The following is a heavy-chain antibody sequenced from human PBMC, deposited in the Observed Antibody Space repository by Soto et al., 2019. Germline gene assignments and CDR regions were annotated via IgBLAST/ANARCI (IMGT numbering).Heavy chain of an antibody. CDR2: ISSSGSYI. D-gene: IGHD6-6*01. CDR1: GFTFSSYS. V-gene: IGHV3-21*01. Sequence: PGGSLRLSFAASGFTFSSYSMNWVRQAPGKGLEWVSSISSSGSYIYYADSVKGRFTVSRDNAKNSLYLHMNSLRAEDTAVYYCAKSLAARLDWFDPWGQGTLVTVSS. CDR3: AKSLAARLDWFDP. J-gene: IGHJ5*02.